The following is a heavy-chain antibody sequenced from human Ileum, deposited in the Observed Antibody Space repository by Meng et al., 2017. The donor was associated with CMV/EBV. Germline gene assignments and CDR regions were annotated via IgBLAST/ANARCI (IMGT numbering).Heavy chain of an antibody. V-gene: IGHV5-51*01. Sequence: KVSCKGSGYSFTSYWIGWVRQMPGKGLEWMGIIYPGDSDTRYSPSFQGQVTISADKSISTAYLQWSSLKATDTAMYYCARRGYCSSTSCPDYWGQGTLVTVSS. D-gene: IGHD2-2*01. CDR2: IYPGDSDT. CDR3: ARRGYCSSTSCPDY. CDR1: GYSFTSYW. J-gene: IGHJ4*02.